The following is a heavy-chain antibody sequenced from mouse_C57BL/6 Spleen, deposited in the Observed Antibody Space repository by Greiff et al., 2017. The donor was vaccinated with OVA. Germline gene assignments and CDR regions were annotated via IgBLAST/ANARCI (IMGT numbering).Heavy chain of an antibody. CDR3: ARRATTVEGFAY. CDR1: GYTFTSYW. Sequence: VQLQQPGAELVKPGASVKLSCKASGYTFTSYWMQWVKQRPGQGLEWIGEIDPSDGYTNYNQKFKGKATLTVDTSSSTAYMQLSSLTSEDSAVYYCARRATTVEGFAYWGQGTLVTVSA. CDR2: IDPSDGYT. D-gene: IGHD1-1*01. J-gene: IGHJ3*01. V-gene: IGHV1-50*01.